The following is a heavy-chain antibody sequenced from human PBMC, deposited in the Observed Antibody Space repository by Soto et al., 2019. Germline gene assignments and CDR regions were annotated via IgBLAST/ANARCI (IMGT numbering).Heavy chain of an antibody. CDR2: ISVYTGNT. CDR3: ARAAIGDPNWFDP. Sequence: QVQLVQSGAEVKKPGASVKVSCKASGYRFTSYGIIWVRQAPGQGLEWMGWISVYTGNTNYAQTFQGRVTMTTDTSTSTAYKELRSLRSDDTAVYYCARAAIGDPNWFDPWGQGTLVTVSS. V-gene: IGHV1-18*01. CDR1: GYRFTSYG. D-gene: IGHD4-17*01. J-gene: IGHJ5*02.